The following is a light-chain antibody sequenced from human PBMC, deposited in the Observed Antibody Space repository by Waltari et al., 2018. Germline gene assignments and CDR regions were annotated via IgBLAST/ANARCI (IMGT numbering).Light chain of an antibody. CDR2: RND. CDR1: SSNIGSNY. Sequence: QSVLIQPPSVSGTPGQRVPISCSGSSSNIGSNYVYWYEHLPGTAPKLLIYRNDQRPSGVPDRFSGSKSGTSASLAISGLRSEDEADFYCATWDDSLGGAIFGPGTKVTVL. V-gene: IGLV1-47*01. J-gene: IGLJ1*01. CDR3: ATWDDSLGGAI.